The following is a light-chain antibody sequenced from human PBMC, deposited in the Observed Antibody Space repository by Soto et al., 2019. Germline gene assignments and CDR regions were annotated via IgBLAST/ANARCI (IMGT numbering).Light chain of an antibody. CDR2: GAS. Sequence: DIHLPQSPSPLSSSVGDRVTITSRASQSISSYLNWYQQKPGKAPKLLIYGASSLQSGVPSRFSGSGSGTDFTLTISRLQPEDFATYYCQQSDSTPITFGGGAKVDIK. CDR3: QQSDSTPIT. V-gene: IGKV1-39*01. J-gene: IGKJ4*01. CDR1: QSISSY.